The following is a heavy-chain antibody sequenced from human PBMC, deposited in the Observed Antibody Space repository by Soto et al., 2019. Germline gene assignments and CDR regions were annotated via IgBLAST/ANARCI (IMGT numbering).Heavy chain of an antibody. CDR1: GFTFSNYA. Sequence: PGGSLRLSCAASGFTFSNYAVTWVRQAPGKGLEWVSTISGSGGSTYYADSVKGRFTISRDNSKNTLYLQMNSLRAEDTAVYYCARDIAAAGTSYYYYGMDVWGQGTTVTVSS. CDR2: ISGSGGST. CDR3: ARDIAAAGTSYYYYGMDV. V-gene: IGHV3-23*01. J-gene: IGHJ6*02. D-gene: IGHD6-13*01.